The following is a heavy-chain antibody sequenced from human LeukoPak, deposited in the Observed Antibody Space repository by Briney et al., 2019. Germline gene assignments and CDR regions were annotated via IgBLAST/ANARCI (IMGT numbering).Heavy chain of an antibody. CDR2: INHSGST. CDR3: ARARRTYTIFGVVITPASGFDP. Sequence: SETLSLTCAVYGGSFSGYYWSWIRQPPGKGLEWIGEINHSGSTNYNPSLKSRVTISVDTSKNQFSLKLSSVTAADTAAYYCARARRTYTIFGVVITPASGFDPWGQGTLVTVSS. CDR1: GGSFSGYY. J-gene: IGHJ5*02. V-gene: IGHV4-34*01. D-gene: IGHD3-3*01.